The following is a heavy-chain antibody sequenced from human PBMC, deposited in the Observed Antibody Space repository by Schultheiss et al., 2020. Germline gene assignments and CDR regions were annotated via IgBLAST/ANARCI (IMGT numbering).Heavy chain of an antibody. J-gene: IGHJ6*03. V-gene: IGHV1-69*04. CDR2: IIPILGIA. CDR3: ARDRPLAPSYYYYMDV. Sequence: SVKVSCKASGGTFSSYTISWVRQAPGQGLEWMGRIIPILGIANYAQKFQGRVTITADKSTSTAYMELSSLRSEDTAVYYCARDRPLAPSYYYYMDVWGKGTTVNV. CDR1: GGTFSSYT.